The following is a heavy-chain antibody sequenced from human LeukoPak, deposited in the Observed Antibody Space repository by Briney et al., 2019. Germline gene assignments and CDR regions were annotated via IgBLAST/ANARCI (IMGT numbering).Heavy chain of an antibody. CDR3: AKELRSGIAAAGTVDY. CDR2: ISYDGSNK. V-gene: IGHV3-30*18. Sequence: GGSLRLSCAASGFTFSSYGMHWVRQAPGKGLEWVAVISYDGSNKYYADSVKGRFTISRDKSKNTLYLQMNSLRAEDTAVYYCAKELRSGIAAAGTVDYWGQGTLVTVSS. CDR1: GFTFSSYG. J-gene: IGHJ4*02. D-gene: IGHD6-13*01.